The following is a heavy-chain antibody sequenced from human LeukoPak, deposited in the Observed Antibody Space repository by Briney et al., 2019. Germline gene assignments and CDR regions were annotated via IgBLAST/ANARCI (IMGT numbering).Heavy chain of an antibody. V-gene: IGHV4-34*01. Sequence: SETLSLTCAVYGGSFSGYYWSWIRQPPGKGLEWIGEINHSGSTNYNPSLKSRVTISVDTSKNQFFLKLSSVTAADTAVYYCARGRLTMVRGVIISSPWGQGTLVTVSS. CDR1: GGSFSGYY. CDR3: ARGRLTMVRGVIISSP. J-gene: IGHJ5*02. CDR2: INHSGST. D-gene: IGHD3-10*01.